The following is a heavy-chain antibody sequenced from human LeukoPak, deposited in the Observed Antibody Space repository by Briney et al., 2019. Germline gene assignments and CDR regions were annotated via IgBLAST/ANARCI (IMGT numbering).Heavy chain of an antibody. V-gene: IGHV3-23*01. J-gene: IGHJ4*02. CDR2: ISGSGGST. CDR1: GFTFSSYG. D-gene: IGHD4/OR15-4a*01. CDR3: ARLSQYSFDY. Sequence: GGSLRLSCAASGFTFSSYGMRWVRQAPGKGLEWVSSISGSGGSTYYADSVKGRFTISRDNSKNTLYLQTNSLRAEDTAVYYCARLSQYSFDYWGQGTLVTVSS.